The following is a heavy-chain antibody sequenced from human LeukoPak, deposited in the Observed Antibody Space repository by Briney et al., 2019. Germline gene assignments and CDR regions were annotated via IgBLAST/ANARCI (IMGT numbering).Heavy chain of an antibody. CDR3: ARRQRTVGATVEGRYFDY. J-gene: IGHJ4*02. CDR1: GGSISSSNW. Sequence: PSGTLSLTCAVSGGSISSSNWWSWVRQPPGKGLEWIGEIYHSGSTNYNPSLKSRVTISVDKSKNQFSLKLSSVTAADPAVYYCARRQRTVGATVEGRYFDYWGQGTLVTVSS. CDR2: IYHSGST. D-gene: IGHD1-26*01. V-gene: IGHV4-4*02.